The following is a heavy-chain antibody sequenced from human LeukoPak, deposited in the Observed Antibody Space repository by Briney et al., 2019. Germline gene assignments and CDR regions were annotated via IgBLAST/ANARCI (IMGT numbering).Heavy chain of an antibody. CDR1: GYTFTSYD. CDR2: MNPNSGNT. V-gene: IGHV1-8*01. Sequence: GPSVKVSCKASGYTFTSYDINWVRQATGQGLEWMGWMNPNSGNTGYAQKFQGRVTMTRNTSISTAYMELSSLRSEDTAVYYCATGDYDILTGYTRGYYFDYWGQGTLVTVSS. CDR3: ATGDYDILTGYTRGYYFDY. J-gene: IGHJ4*02. D-gene: IGHD3-9*01.